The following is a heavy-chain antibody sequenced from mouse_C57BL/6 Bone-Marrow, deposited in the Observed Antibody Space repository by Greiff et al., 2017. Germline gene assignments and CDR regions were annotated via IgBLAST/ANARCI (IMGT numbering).Heavy chain of an antibody. V-gene: IGHV1-69*01. CDR1: GYTFTSYW. Sequence: VQLQQPGAELVMPGASVKLSCKASGYTFTSYWMHWVKQRPGQGLEWIGETDPSDSYTNYNQKFKGKSTLTEDKASRTAYMQLSSLTSEDSAVYYCAIEYYSKGDYWGQGTTRTVSS. CDR3: AIEYYSKGDY. D-gene: IGHD2-5*01. J-gene: IGHJ2*01. CDR2: TDPSDSYT.